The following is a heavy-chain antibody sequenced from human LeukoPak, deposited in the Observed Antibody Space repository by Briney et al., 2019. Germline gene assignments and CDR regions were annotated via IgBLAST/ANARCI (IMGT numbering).Heavy chain of an antibody. CDR3: ARVGYYWYYMDV. CDR2: ISSSSSTI. D-gene: IGHD2-8*01. V-gene: IGHV3-48*01. CDR1: GFTFSTYS. Sequence: PGGSLRLSRAASGFTFSTYSMNWVRQAPGKGLEWVSYISSSSSTIYYADSVKGRFTISRDSAKNSVDLQMNSLRADDTAVYYCARVGYYWYYMDVWGKGSTVTVSS. J-gene: IGHJ6*03.